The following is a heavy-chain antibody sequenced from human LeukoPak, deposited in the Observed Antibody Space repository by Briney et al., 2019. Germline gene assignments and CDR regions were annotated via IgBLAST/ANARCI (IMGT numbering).Heavy chain of an antibody. J-gene: IGHJ3*01. CDR1: GRSISSGGYS. CDR3: ARGSGSTTVTPFHF. V-gene: IGHV4-30-2*01. CDR2: IYHSRST. D-gene: IGHD4-17*01. Sequence: ASQTPHLTLGPSGRSISSGGYSWSWIRQPPGKGLEWIGYIYHSRSTYYNPSLKSRITMSVDTSKNQFSLKLSSVTPADTAVYYCARGSGSTTVTPFHFWGQGTMVTVSS.